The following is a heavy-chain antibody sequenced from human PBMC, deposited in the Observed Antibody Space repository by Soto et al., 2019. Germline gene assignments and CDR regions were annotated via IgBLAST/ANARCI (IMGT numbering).Heavy chain of an antibody. Sequence: TSVKVSCKASGFTFTIYAMQWLRQARGQRLEWIGWIVVGSGNTNYAQKFQERVTITRDMSTSTAYMELSSLRSEDTAVYYCAAIPRSYGDYVGYWGQGTLVTVSS. CDR1: GFTFTIYA. J-gene: IGHJ4*02. V-gene: IGHV1-58*02. CDR2: IVVGSGNT. CDR3: AAIPRSYGDYVGY. D-gene: IGHD4-17*01.